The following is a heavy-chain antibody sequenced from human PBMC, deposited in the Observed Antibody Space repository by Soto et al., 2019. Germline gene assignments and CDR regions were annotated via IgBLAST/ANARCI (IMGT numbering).Heavy chain of an antibody. D-gene: IGHD4-17*01. CDR1: GGSIRSYY. V-gene: IGHV4-59*08. CDR2: IYYSGST. Sequence: SATLSLPCTVSGGSIRSYYWSWIRQPPGKGLEWIGYIYYSGSTNYNPSLKSRVTISVDTSKNQFSLKLSSVTAADTAVYYCARLGKDDYGLTRIGYYYYYYMDVWGKGTTVTVSS. J-gene: IGHJ6*03. CDR3: ARLGKDDYGLTRIGYYYYYYMDV.